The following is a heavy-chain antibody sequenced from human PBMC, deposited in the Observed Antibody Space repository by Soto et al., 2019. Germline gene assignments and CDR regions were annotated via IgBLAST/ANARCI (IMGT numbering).Heavy chain of an antibody. Sequence: SETLSLTCTVSGDSIGSNYWSWIQQPPGKGLEWIGYFHYSANTNYNPSLKSRVIISVDTSKNQFFLKLTSVTATDTAVYYCAKTKEGGFDPWGQGILVTVSS. CDR3: AKTKEGGFDP. V-gene: IGHV4-59*01. CDR2: FHYSANT. D-gene: IGHD3-16*01. J-gene: IGHJ5*02. CDR1: GDSIGSNY.